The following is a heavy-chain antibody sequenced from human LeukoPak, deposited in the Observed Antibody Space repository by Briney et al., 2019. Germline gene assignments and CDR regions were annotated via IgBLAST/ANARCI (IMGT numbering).Heavy chain of an antibody. Sequence: ASVKVSCKASGYIFTGYYMHWVRQAPGQGLEWMGWINPNSGDTNYAQKFQGRVTMTRDTSISTAYMELSRLRSDDTAVYYCAREGPCGGDCYGFLWGQGTLVTVSS. V-gene: IGHV1-2*02. CDR3: AREGPCGGDCYGFL. CDR2: INPNSGDT. D-gene: IGHD2-21*02. J-gene: IGHJ1*01. CDR1: GYIFTGYY.